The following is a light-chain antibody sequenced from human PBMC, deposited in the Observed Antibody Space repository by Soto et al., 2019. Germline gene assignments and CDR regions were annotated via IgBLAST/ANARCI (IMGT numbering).Light chain of an antibody. CDR1: RNINRW. J-gene: IGKJ1*01. Sequence: DRQMTQSPSTLSASVGDRVTITCRASRNINRWLAWYQQKRGKAPKLLIYDASTLESGVPSRFSGSGSGTEFTLTISSLEPDDFATYNCQQYNDVFGQGTKVDI. CDR3: QQYNDV. V-gene: IGKV1-5*01. CDR2: DAS.